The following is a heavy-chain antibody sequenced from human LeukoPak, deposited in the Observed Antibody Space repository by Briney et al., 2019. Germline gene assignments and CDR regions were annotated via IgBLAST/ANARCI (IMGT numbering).Heavy chain of an antibody. CDR1: GGSISSSSYY. D-gene: IGHD6-19*01. CDR3: ARLRSIAVAGTVLDY. J-gene: IGHJ4*02. V-gene: IGHV4-39*01. Sequence: SETLSLTRTVSGGSISSSSYYWGWIRQPPGKGLEWIGSIYYSGSTYYNPSLKSRVTISVDTSKNQFSLKLSSVTAADTAVYYCARLRSIAVAGTVLDYWGQGTLVTVSS. CDR2: IYYSGST.